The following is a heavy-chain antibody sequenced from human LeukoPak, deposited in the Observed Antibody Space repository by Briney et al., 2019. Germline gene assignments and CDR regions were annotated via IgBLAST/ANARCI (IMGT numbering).Heavy chain of an antibody. D-gene: IGHD3-22*01. CDR2: FDPEDGET. V-gene: IGHV1-24*01. CDR3: ATPKYYYYSSGLGALDI. Sequence: ASVKVSCKVSGYTLTELSMHWVRQAPGKGLEWMGGFDPEDGETIYAQKFQGRVTMTEDTSTDTAYMELSSLRSEDTAVYYCATPKYYYYSSGLGALDIWGQGTMVTVSS. J-gene: IGHJ3*02. CDR1: GYTLTELS.